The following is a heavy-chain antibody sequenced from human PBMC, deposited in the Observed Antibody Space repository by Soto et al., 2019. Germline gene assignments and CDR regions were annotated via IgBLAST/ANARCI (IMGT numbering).Heavy chain of an antibody. D-gene: IGHD1-26*01. Sequence: GGSLRLSCAASGFTFSSYAMHWVRQAPGKGLEWVAVISYDGSNKYYADSVKGRFTISRDNSKNTLYLQMNSLRAEDTAVYYCASSRWWELNYFDYWGQGTLVTVSS. V-gene: IGHV3-30-3*01. CDR3: ASSRWWELNYFDY. CDR2: ISYDGSNK. J-gene: IGHJ4*02. CDR1: GFTFSSYA.